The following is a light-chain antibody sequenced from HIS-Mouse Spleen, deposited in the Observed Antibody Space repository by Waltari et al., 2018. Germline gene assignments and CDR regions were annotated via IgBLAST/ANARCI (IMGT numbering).Light chain of an antibody. CDR3: QQLNSYPPT. J-gene: IGKJ1*01. V-gene: IGKV1-9*01. CDR1: QGISSY. CDR2: AAS. Sequence: DIQLTQSPSFLSASVGDRVTITCRASQGISSYLAWYQQKPGKAPKLLIYAASTLQSGVQSRFGGSGSGTEFTHTISSLQPEDLATYYCQQLNSYPPTFGQGTKVEIK.